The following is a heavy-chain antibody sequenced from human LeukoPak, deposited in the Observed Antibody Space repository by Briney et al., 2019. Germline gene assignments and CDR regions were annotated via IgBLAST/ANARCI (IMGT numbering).Heavy chain of an antibody. D-gene: IGHD3-22*01. CDR1: GFTFYDYI. J-gene: IGHJ3*02. CDR3: AKARGLIGGAFDI. CDR2: ISWDGDTT. V-gene: IGHV3-43*01. Sequence: QSGGSLSLSCAVSGFTFYDYIMQGARDARGEGLECVSLISWDGDTTYYADSVKGRFTISRDNSKNPLYLLMNSLTTEDTALYYCAKARGLIGGAFDIWGRGTMVTVSS.